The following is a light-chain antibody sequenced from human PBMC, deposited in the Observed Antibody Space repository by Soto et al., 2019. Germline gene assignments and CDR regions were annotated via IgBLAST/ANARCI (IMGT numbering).Light chain of an antibody. CDR3: QHYNSYSEA. CDR1: QSISSW. Sequence: LSASVGDRVTITCRASQSISSWLAWYQQKPGKETKLLSYKAYSLESGVPSRVSGSGSGTEVTLTISSLQPDDVATYYCQHYNSYSEAFGQGTKVDIK. V-gene: IGKV1-5*03. CDR2: KAY. J-gene: IGKJ1*01.